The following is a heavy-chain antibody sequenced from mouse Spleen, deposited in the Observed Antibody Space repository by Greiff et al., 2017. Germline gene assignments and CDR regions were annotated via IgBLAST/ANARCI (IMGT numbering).Heavy chain of an antibody. CDR3: ARHEARITGYFDY. CDR1: GFTFSSYA. V-gene: IGHV5-9-3*01. CDR2: ISSGGSYT. Sequence: EVHLVESGGGLVKPGGSLKLSCAASGFTFSSYAMSWVRQTPEKRLEWVATISSGGSYTYYPDSVKGRFTISRDNAKNTLYLQMSSLRSEDTAMYYCARHEARITGYFDYWGQGTTLTVSS. D-gene: IGHD2-4*01. J-gene: IGHJ2*01.